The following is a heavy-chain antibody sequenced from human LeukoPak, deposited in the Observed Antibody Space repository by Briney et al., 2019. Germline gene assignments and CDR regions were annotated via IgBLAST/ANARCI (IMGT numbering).Heavy chain of an antibody. V-gene: IGHV4-61*02. CDR3: ARVDAYCGGDCHDVGG. D-gene: IGHD2-21*01. J-gene: IGHJ4*02. CDR2: IYTSGST. Sequence: SETLSLTCTVSGVSISSGSYYWSWIRQPAGKGLEWIGRIYTSGSTNYNPSLKSRVTISVDTSKNQFSLKLSSVTAADTAVYYCARVDAYCGGDCHDVGGWGQGTLVTVSS. CDR1: GVSISSGSYY.